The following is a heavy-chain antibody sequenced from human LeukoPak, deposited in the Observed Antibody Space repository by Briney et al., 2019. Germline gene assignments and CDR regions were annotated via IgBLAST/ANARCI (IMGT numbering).Heavy chain of an antibody. CDR2: ISESSSTK. V-gene: IGHV3-48*01. CDR3: ARVATSLARDDY. J-gene: IGHJ4*02. CDR1: GFTFSRYS. Sequence: GGSLRLSCAVSGFTFSRYSMNWVRQAPGKGLEWVSYISESSSTKYYADSVKGRFTISRDNAQNSLFLQMSSLRAEDTAVYYCARVATSLARDDYWGRGTLVTVSS.